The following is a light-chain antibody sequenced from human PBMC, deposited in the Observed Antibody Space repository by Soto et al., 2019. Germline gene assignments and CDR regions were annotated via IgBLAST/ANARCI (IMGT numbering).Light chain of an antibody. Sequence: QSALTQPPSASGSPGQSVTISCTGTSSDVAGYNYVSWYQQHPGKAPKLNIYEVSERPSGVPDRFSGSKSGNTASLTVSGLQAEDEADYYCSSYAGSDNFCVFGTGTKLTVL. CDR2: EVS. CDR3: SSYAGSDNFCV. V-gene: IGLV2-8*01. J-gene: IGLJ1*01. CDR1: SSDVAGYNY.